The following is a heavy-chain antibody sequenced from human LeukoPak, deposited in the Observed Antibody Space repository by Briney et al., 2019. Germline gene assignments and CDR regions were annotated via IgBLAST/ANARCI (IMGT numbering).Heavy chain of an antibody. D-gene: IGHD1-26*01. V-gene: IGHV3-74*01. Sequence: PGGSLRLPCVASGFTFSSNWMHWVRQAPGKGLVWVSRINSDGSSTSYADSVKGRFTISRDNAKNTLYLQMNSLRAEDTAVYSCASPGATSKFDYWGQGTQVTVSS. CDR3: ASPGATSKFDY. J-gene: IGHJ4*02. CDR2: INSDGSST. CDR1: GFTFSSNW.